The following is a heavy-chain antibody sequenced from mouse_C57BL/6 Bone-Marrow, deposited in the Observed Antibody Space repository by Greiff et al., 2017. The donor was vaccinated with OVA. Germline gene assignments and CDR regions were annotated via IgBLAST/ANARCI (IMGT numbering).Heavy chain of an antibody. CDR1: GYTFTDYY. CDR3: ASPLYYGSSPFAY. J-gene: IGHJ3*01. Sequence: VQLKQSGPVLVKPGASVKMSCKASGYTFTDYYMNWVKQSHGKSLEWIGVINPYNGGTSYNQKFKGKATLTVDKSSSTAYMELNSLTSEDSAVYYCASPLYYGSSPFAYWGQGTLVTVSA. CDR2: INPYNGGT. V-gene: IGHV1-19*01. D-gene: IGHD1-1*01.